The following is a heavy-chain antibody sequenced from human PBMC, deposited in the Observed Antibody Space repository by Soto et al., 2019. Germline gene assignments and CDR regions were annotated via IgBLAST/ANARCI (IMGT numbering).Heavy chain of an antibody. J-gene: IGHJ4*02. CDR2: ISSSGSTI. CDR1: GFTFSDYY. Sequence: GGSLRLSCAASGFTFSDYYMSWIRQAPGKGLEWVSYISSSGSTIYYADSVKGRFTISRDNAKNSLYLQMNSLRAEDTAVYYCARRDCSSTSCYDYWGQGTLVTVSS. D-gene: IGHD2-2*01. V-gene: IGHV3-11*01. CDR3: ARRDCSSTSCYDY.